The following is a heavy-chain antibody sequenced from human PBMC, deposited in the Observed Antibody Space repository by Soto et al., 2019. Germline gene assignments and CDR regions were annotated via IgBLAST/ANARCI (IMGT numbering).Heavy chain of an antibody. Sequence: QVQLVESGGXLVKPGGSLRLSCAASGFTFSDYYMSWIRQAPGKGLEWVSYIRSSGSTIYYADSVKGRSTISRDNAKNSLYRQMNSLRAEDTAVYYCARDGGRKLPAYYYGMDVWGQCTTVTVSS. CDR1: GFTFSDYY. J-gene: IGHJ6*02. CDR2: IRSSGSTI. CDR3: ARDGGRKLPAYYYGMDV. D-gene: IGHD2-15*01. V-gene: IGHV3-11*01.